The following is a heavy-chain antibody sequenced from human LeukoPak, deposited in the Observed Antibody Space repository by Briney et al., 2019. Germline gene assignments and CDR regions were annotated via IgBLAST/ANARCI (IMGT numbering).Heavy chain of an antibody. CDR2: IFGSGGSA. J-gene: IGHJ4*02. CDR1: GFTFNSYA. V-gene: IGHV3-23*01. Sequence: GGSLRLSCAASGFTFNSYAMYWVRQAPGKGLEWISGIFGSGGSAHYADSVKGRFTISRDNSKNTLYPQMNSLRAEDTAVYYCGKTTAGYSSGRFPGWPVDYWGQGTLVTVSS. D-gene: IGHD6-19*01. CDR3: GKTTAGYSSGRFPGWPVDY.